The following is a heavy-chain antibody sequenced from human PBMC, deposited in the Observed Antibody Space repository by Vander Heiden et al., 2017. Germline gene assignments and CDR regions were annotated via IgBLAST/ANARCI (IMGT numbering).Heavy chain of an antibody. V-gene: IGHV3-23*01. D-gene: IGHD3-9*01. J-gene: IGHJ4*02. CDR1: GFTFRSYA. CDR3: AKSPVYYDILTGYYTPGGFFDY. Sequence: EVQLLESGGGVVQPGGSLKLPCAASGFTFRSYAMSWVRQTPGKGLDGVAAISVSGGSTYYADSVKGRFTISRDNSKNTLYLQMNSLRAEDTAVYYCAKSPVYYDILTGYYTPGGFFDYWGQGTLVTVSS. CDR2: ISVSGGST.